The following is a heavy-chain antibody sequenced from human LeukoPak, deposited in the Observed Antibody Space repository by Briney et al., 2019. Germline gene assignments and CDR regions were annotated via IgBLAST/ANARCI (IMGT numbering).Heavy chain of an antibody. V-gene: IGHV3-66*01. CDR3: TRDLGIAVAVGG. CDR2: IYSGGST. J-gene: IGHJ4*02. Sequence: SGGSLRLSCAVSGFTVSNNYMTWVRQAPGKGLEWVSVIYSGGSTYYADSVKGRFTISRDNSKNTLYLQMNSLRAEDTAVYYCTRDLGIAVAVGGWGQGTLVTVSS. CDR1: GFTVSNNY. D-gene: IGHD6-19*01.